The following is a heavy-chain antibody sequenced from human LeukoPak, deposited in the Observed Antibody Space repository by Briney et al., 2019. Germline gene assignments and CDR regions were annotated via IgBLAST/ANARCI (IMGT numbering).Heavy chain of an antibody. Sequence: GGSLRLSCAASGFTFSSYSMNWVRQAPGKGLEWVSSISSSSSYIYYADSVKGRFTISRDNAKNSLYLQMNSLRAEDTAVYYCAKKGQADDDGKPDWGQGTLVTVSS. D-gene: IGHD1-1*01. CDR1: GFTFSSYS. V-gene: IGHV3-21*01. J-gene: IGHJ4*02. CDR3: AKKGQADDDGKPD. CDR2: ISSSSSYI.